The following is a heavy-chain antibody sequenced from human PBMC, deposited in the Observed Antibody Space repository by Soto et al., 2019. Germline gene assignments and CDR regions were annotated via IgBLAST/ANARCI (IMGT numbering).Heavy chain of an antibody. D-gene: IGHD3-22*01. CDR2: IDPSDSQT. CDR3: ARQIYDSDSGPNFQYYFDS. Sequence: GESLKISCKGSGYSFDGYWSSRVRQMPGKGQERMGRIDPSDSQTYYSPSFRGHVTISAAKSITTVFLQWSSLRASDTAMYYCARQIYDSDSGPNFQYYFDSWGQGTLVTVSS. V-gene: IGHV5-10-1*01. CDR1: GYSFDGYW. J-gene: IGHJ4*02.